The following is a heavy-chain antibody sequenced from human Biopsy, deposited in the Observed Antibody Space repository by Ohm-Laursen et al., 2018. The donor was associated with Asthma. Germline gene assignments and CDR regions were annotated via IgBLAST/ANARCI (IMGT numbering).Heavy chain of an antibody. J-gene: IGHJ5*02. Sequence: SLRLSCAASGFTFSSYALSWVRQAPGKGLEWVTLIWYDGSKKYYSESVKGRFTIARDNSKNTLYLQMNSLRVEDTAVYYCARGREGSGSYFTSHWFDPWGQGTLVTVSS. CDR2: IWYDGSKK. CDR1: GFTFSSYA. V-gene: IGHV3-33*08. CDR3: ARGREGSGSYFTSHWFDP. D-gene: IGHD3-10*01.